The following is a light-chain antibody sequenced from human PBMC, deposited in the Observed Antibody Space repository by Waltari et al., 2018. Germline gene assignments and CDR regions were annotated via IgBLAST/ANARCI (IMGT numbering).Light chain of an antibody. CDR2: DDS. J-gene: IGLJ1*01. V-gene: IGLV3-21*01. CDR1: KIGSKS. CDR3: QVWEANLDQLV. Sequence: SYVLTQPPSVSVAPGQTAPMTCGGDKIGSKSVHWYRQKPGQAPILVMHDDSDRPSGIPERFSGANSGNTATLTISRVEAGDEADYYCQVWEANLDQLVFGPGTKVTVL.